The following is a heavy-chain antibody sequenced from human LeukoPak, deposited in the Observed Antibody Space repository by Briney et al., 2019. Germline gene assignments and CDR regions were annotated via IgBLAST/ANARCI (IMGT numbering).Heavy chain of an antibody. D-gene: IGHD4-17*01. Sequence: GGSLRLSCAASGFTFSSYWMHWVRQAPGKGLVWVSRINSDGSSTSYADSVKGRFTISRDNAKNTLYLQMNSLRAEDTAVYYCAREGPYDGDYEDYYYYYGMDVWGQGTTVTVSS. V-gene: IGHV3-74*01. J-gene: IGHJ6*02. CDR3: AREGPYDGDYEDYYYYYGMDV. CDR1: GFTFSSYW. CDR2: INSDGSST.